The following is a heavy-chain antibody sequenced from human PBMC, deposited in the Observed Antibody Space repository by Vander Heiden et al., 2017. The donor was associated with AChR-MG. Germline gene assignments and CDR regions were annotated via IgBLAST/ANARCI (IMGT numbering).Heavy chain of an antibody. V-gene: IGHV3-7*01. CDR3: ASVYDSSGYSRSVDAFDI. Sequence: EVQLVESGGGLVLPGASLILPCAASGFAFSSVLVSWVRQAPRKGLEWVANIKQDGSEKDYVDSVKGRFTIARDNAKNSLYLQMNSLRAEDTAVYYCASVYDSSGYSRSVDAFDIWGQGTMVTVSS. J-gene: IGHJ3*02. CDR2: IKQDGSEK. D-gene: IGHD3-22*01. CDR1: GFAFSSVL.